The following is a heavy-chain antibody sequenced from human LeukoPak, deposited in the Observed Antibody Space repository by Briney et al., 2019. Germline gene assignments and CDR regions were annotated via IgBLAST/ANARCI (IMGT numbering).Heavy chain of an antibody. CDR3: AKVRYCSGVNCYPDDN. V-gene: IGHV3-23*01. J-gene: IGHJ4*02. CDR2: IDYSGGSS. D-gene: IGHD2-15*01. CDR1: GFTLSSYE. Sequence: PGGSLRLSCTVSGFTLSSYEMSWIRQAPGRGLEWVSSIDYSGGSSYYAESVKGRFTISRDNSKNMLYLEMNSLSTEDTAVYYCAKVRYCSGVNCYPDDNWGQGTLVTVS.